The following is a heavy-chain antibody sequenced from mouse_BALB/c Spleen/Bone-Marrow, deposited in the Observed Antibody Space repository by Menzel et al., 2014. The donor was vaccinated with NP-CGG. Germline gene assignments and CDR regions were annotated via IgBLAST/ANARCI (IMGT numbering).Heavy chain of an antibody. D-gene: IGHD2-3*01. J-gene: IGHJ2*01. CDR3: ATDDGYGFDY. Sequence: EVHLVESGPRLVKPSQTLYFTCSVTGDSINSSYWNWIRKFPGNNLEYMGYISYSGSTYYNPSLKSRISITRDTSKNQYYLQLNSVTTEDTATYYGATDDGYGFDYWGQGTTLTVSS. V-gene: IGHV3-8*02. CDR1: GDSINSSY. CDR2: ISYSGST.